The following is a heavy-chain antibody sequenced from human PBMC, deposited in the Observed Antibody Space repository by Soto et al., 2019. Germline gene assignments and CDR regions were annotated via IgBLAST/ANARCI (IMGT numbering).Heavy chain of an antibody. D-gene: IGHD5-12*01. J-gene: IGHJ4*02. Sequence: QVQLVQSGAEVKKPGSSVKVSCKASGGTFSSYTISWVRQAPGQGLEWMGRIIPILGIANYAQKFQGRVTITADKSTSTAYMELSSLRSEDTAVYYCARGLIVGTIFDYWGQGTLVTVSS. V-gene: IGHV1-69*02. CDR1: GGTFSSYT. CDR3: ARGLIVGTIFDY. CDR2: IIPILGIA.